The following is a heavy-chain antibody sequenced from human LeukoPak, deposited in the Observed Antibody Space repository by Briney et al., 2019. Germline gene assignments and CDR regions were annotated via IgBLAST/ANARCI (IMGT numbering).Heavy chain of an antibody. CDR2: ISSSGRST. V-gene: IGHV3-64D*09. J-gene: IGHJ3*02. Sequence: SLCLSRSASQFSFSNVVIHSVRQAAGPELEYVSGISSSGRSTYYADSLKGRFTISRDNSKNTLYLQMSSLRAEHTAVYYCVKPPSNWGFGASAFDIWGQGTMVTVSS. CDR1: QFSFSNVV. D-gene: IGHD7-27*01. CDR3: VKPPSNWGFGASAFDI.